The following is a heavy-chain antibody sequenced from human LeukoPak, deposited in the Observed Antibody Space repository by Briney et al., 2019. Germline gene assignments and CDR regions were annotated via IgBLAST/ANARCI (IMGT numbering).Heavy chain of an antibody. D-gene: IGHD5-18*01. CDR1: GGSTSSYY. J-gene: IGHJ4*02. CDR3: ARHVGLGYSYGYPYFDY. CDR2: IYYSGST. V-gene: IGHV4-59*08. Sequence: PSETLCLTCTVSGGSTSSYYWSWIRQPLGKGLEWIGYIYYSGSTNYNPSLKSRVTISVDTSKNQFSLKLSSVTAADTAVYYCARHVGLGYSYGYPYFDYWGQGTLVTVPS.